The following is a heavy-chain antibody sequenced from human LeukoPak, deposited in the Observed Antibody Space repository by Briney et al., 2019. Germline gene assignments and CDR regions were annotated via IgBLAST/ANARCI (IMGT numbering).Heavy chain of an antibody. V-gene: IGHV3-48*02. Sequence: GGSLRLSCAASGFTFSSYSMNWVRQAPGKGLEWVSYISSSSSTIYYADSVKGRFTISRDNAKNSLYLQMNSLRDEDTAVYYCARVPSAAMRGGYNWFDPWGQGTLVTVSS. CDR3: ARVPSAAMRGGYNWFDP. J-gene: IGHJ5*02. D-gene: IGHD2-2*01. CDR2: ISSSSSTI. CDR1: GFTFSSYS.